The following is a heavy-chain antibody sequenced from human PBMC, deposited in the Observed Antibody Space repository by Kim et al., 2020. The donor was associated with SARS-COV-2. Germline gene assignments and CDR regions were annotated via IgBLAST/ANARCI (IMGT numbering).Heavy chain of an antibody. CDR3: ARDRGAGYYFDY. V-gene: IGHV3-21*04. CDR2: ISSSSSYI. CDR1: GFTFSSYS. Sequence: GGSLRLSCAASGFTFSSYSMNWVRQAPGKGLEWVSSISSSSSYIYYADSVKGRFTISRDNAKNSLYLQMNSLRAEDTAVYYCARDRGAGYYFDYWGQGTLVTVSS. J-gene: IGHJ4*02.